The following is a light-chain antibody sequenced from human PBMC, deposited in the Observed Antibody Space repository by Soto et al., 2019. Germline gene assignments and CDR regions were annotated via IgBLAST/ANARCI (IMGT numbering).Light chain of an antibody. J-gene: IGLJ2*01. CDR1: SSDVGGYNY. CDR2: DVS. Sequence: QSAVTQPASVSGSPGQSITISCTGTSSDVGGYNYVSWYQQHPGKAPKLMIYDVSNRPSGVSNRFSGSKSGNTASLTISGLQAEDEADYYCSSYTSSHVVFGGGTKVTVL. V-gene: IGLV2-14*01. CDR3: SSYTSSHVV.